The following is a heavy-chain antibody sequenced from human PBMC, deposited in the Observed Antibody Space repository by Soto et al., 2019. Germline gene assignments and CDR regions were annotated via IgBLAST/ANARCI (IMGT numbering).Heavy chain of an antibody. CDR2: ISSSSSTK. CDR3: ARDIDG. Sequence: EVQVVESGGGLVQPGGSLRLSCAASGFTFSSYSMNWVRQAPGKGLEWVSYISSSSSTKFYADSVKGRFTISRDNARNSLYMQRNGQRAEDTAVYYCARDIDGGGQGTLVTVSS. V-gene: IGHV3-48*01. CDR1: GFTFSSYS. J-gene: IGHJ4*02. D-gene: IGHD2-15*01.